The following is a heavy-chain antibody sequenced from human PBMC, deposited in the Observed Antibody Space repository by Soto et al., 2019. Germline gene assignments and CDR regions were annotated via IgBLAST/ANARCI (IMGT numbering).Heavy chain of an antibody. CDR2: IIPIFGTA. V-gene: IGHV1-69*13. D-gene: IGHD3-9*01. CDR1: GGTFSSYA. CDR3: ARGRPVLRYFDWSRGYYYYGMDV. Sequence: ASVKVSCKASGGTFSSYAISSVRQAPGQGXEWMGGIIPIFGTANYAQKFQGRVTITADESTSTAYMELSSLRSEDTAVYYCARGRPVLRYFDWSRGYYYYGMDVWGQGTTVTVSS. J-gene: IGHJ6*02.